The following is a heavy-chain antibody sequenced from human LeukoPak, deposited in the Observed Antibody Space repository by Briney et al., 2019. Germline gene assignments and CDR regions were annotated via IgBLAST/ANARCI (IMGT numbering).Heavy chain of an antibody. CDR3: ASWVENYDSSGYLDY. J-gene: IGHJ4*02. Sequence: GASVKVSCKASGYTFTSYYMHWVRQAPGQGLEWMGIINPSGGSTSYAQKFQGRVTMTRDTSTSTVYMELSSLRSEDTAVYYCASWVENYDSSGYLDYWGQGTLVTVS. CDR2: INPSGGST. V-gene: IGHV1-46*01. CDR1: GYTFTSYY. D-gene: IGHD3-22*01.